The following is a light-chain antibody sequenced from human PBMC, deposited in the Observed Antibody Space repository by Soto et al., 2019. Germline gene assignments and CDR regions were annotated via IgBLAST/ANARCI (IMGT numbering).Light chain of an antibody. V-gene: IGLV1-40*01. CDR2: GNT. CDR1: SSNIGAGFE. J-gene: IGLJ1*01. CDR3: QSYDTSLSAFYV. Sequence: QSVLTQPPSVSGAQGQRVTISCTGSSSNIGAGFEVHWYQHVPGKAPKLLIYGNTNRPSGVPDRFSGSKSGTSASLAITGLQAEDEADYYCQSYDTSLSAFYVFGTGTKLTVL.